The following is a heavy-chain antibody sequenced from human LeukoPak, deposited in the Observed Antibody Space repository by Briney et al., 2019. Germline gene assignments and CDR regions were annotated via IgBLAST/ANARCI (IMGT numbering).Heavy chain of an antibody. CDR3: AREGLGSWDDYYYGMDV. D-gene: IGHD6-13*01. CDR1: GYTFTSYG. Sequence: GASVKVSCKASGYTFTSYGISWVRQAPGQGLEWMGWISAYNGNTNYAQKLQGRVTMTTDTSTSTAYMELRSLRSDDTAVYYCAREGLGSWDDYYYGMDVWGQGTTVTVSS. J-gene: IGHJ6*02. V-gene: IGHV1-18*01. CDR2: ISAYNGNT.